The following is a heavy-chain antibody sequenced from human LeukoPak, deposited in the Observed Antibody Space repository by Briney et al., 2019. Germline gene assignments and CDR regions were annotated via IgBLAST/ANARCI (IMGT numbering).Heavy chain of an antibody. J-gene: IGHJ3*02. CDR2: INPNSGGT. D-gene: IGHD2-2*01. Sequence: ASVKVSCKASGYIFTGYYMHCVRQAPGQGLEWMGRINPNSGGTNYAQKFQGRVTMTRDTSISTAYMELSRLRSDDTAVYYCARDIGIVVVPAAMSAFDMWGQGTMVTVSS. CDR3: ARDIGIVVVPAAMSAFDM. V-gene: IGHV1-2*06. CDR1: GYIFTGYY.